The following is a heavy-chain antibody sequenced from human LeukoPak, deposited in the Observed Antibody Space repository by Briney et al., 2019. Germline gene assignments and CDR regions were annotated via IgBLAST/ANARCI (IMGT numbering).Heavy chain of an antibody. CDR2: IYSSGST. V-gene: IGHV4-4*07. J-gene: IGHJ6*04. Sequence: SETLSLTCTVSGGSISSYYWSWIRQPAGKGLEWIGRIYSSGSTNYNPSLKSRVTMSLDTSKNQFSLKLSSVTAADTAVYYCATSPHCSSTSCYRVWGKGTTVTVSS. CDR3: ATSPHCSSTSCYRV. D-gene: IGHD2-2*01. CDR1: GGSISSYY.